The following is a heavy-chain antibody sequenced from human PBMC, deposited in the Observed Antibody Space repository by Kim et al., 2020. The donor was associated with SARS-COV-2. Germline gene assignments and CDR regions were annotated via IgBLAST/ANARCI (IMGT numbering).Heavy chain of an antibody. J-gene: IGHJ4*02. Sequence: SETLSLTCAVYGGSFSGYYWSWIRQPPGKVLEWIGEINHSGSTNYNPSLKSRVTISVDTSKNQFSLKLSSVTAADTAVYYCARWAGYCSSTSCYSFDYWGQGTLVTVSS. CDR2: INHSGST. CDR3: ARWAGYCSSTSCYSFDY. CDR1: GGSFSGYY. D-gene: IGHD2-2*02. V-gene: IGHV4-34*01.